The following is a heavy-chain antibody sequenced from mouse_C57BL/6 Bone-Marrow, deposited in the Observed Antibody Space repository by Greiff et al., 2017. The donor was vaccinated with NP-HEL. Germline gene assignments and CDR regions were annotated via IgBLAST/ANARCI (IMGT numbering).Heavy chain of an antibody. CDR3: ASTRGYWYFDV. CDR2: IRNKANGYTT. Sequence: EVHLVESGGGLVQPGGSLSLSCAASGFTFTDYYMSWVRQPPGKALEWLGFIRNKANGYTTEYSASVKGRFTISRDNSQSILYLPMNALRAEDSATYYCASTRGYWYFDVWGTGTTVTVSS. CDR1: GFTFTDYY. V-gene: IGHV7-3*01. J-gene: IGHJ1*03.